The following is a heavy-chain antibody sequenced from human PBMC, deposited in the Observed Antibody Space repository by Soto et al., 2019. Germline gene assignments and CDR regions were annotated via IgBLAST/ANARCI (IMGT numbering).Heavy chain of an antibody. Sequence: QVQLVQSGAEEKKPGASVKVSCKASGYTFTGYAMHWVRQAPGQRLEWMGWINAGNGNTKYSQKFQGRVTITRDTSPSTAYMELSSLSSEDTAVYYCARAVAVPADFDYWGQGTLVTVSS. CDR2: INAGNGNT. CDR3: ARAVAVPADFDY. J-gene: IGHJ4*02. D-gene: IGHD6-19*01. V-gene: IGHV1-3*05. CDR1: GYTFTGYA.